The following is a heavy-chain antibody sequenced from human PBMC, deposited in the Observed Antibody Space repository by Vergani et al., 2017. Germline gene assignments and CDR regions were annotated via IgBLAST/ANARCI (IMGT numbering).Heavy chain of an antibody. D-gene: IGHD6-19*01. CDR3: ARDVSSGCTIDY. Sequence: VQLVESGGGLVQPGGSLRLSCAASGFTFSSYGMHWVRQAPGKGLEWVAVIWYDGSNKYYADAVKGRFTITRDKSKHTLYLQMNSMRAEDTAVYYCARDVSSGCTIDYWGQGTLVTVSS. J-gene: IGHJ4*02. CDR2: IWYDGSNK. CDR1: GFTFSSYG. V-gene: IGHV3-33*01.